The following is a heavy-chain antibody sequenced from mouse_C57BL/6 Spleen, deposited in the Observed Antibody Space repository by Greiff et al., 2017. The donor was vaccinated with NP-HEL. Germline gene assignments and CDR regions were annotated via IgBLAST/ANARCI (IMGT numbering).Heavy chain of an antibody. CDR1: GYTFTSYW. Sequence: QVQLQQSGAELVRPGSSVKLSCKASGYTFTSYWMDWVKQRPGQGLEWIGNIYPSDSETHYNQKFKDKATLTVDKSSSTAYMQLSSLTSEDSAVYYCARSHGYYFDYWGQGTTLTVSS. V-gene: IGHV1-61*01. CDR3: ARSHGYYFDY. CDR2: IYPSDSET. J-gene: IGHJ2*01. D-gene: IGHD2-2*01.